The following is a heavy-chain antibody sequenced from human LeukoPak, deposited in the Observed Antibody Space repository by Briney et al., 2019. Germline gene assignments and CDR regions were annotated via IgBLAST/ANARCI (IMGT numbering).Heavy chain of an antibody. CDR2: IYYSGTT. CDR3: ARLRYASGSYSVSDY. Sequence: SETLSLTCTVSGGSISSSSYYWGWVRQPPGKGLEWIGSIYYSGTTYYNPSLKSRVTISVDTSKNQFSLKLRSVTATDTAVYYCARLRYASGSYSVSDYWGQGTLVTVSS. V-gene: IGHV4-39*01. J-gene: IGHJ4*02. D-gene: IGHD3-10*01. CDR1: GGSISSSSYY.